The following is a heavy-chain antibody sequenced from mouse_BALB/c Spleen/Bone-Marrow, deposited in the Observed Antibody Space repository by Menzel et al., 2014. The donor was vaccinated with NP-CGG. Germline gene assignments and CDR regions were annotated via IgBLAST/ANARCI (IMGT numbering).Heavy chain of an antibody. CDR3: TRNWAFDY. D-gene: IGHD4-1*01. CDR1: GYTFTSYW. Sequence: VQLQQSGAELVRPGASVKLSCKASGYTFTSYWMNWVKQRPGQGLEWIAMVDPSDSKTHFNQMFKDKATLTVDKSSSTAYMHLSSLTSEDSAVYYCTRNWAFDYWGQGTTLTVSS. J-gene: IGHJ2*01. V-gene: IGHV1-61*01. CDR2: VDPSDSKT.